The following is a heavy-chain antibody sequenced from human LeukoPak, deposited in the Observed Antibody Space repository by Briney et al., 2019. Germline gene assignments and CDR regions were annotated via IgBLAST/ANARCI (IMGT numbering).Heavy chain of an antibody. CDR2: FSGSGGRT. D-gene: IGHD2-2*01. CDR3: ARAGFFRCSSTSCYYYYYMDV. V-gene: IGHV3-23*01. J-gene: IGHJ6*03. Sequence: SGGTLRLSCAASGFTFSYYGMGWVRQAPGKGLEWVSAFSGSGGRTYYADSVKGRFTISRDNSKNTLYLQMNSLRAEDTAVYYCARAGFFRCSSTSCYYYYYMDVWGKGTTVTVSS. CDR1: GFTFSYYG.